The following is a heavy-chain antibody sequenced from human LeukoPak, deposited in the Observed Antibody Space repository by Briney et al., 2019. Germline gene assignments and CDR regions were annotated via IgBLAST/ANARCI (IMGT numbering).Heavy chain of an antibody. CDR2: MSPNSGNT. Sequence: ASVKVSCKASGCTFTSYDINWVRQATGQGLEWMGWMSPNSGNTGYAQKFQGRVTMTSNTSISTAYMELSSLRSEDTAVYYCARVSGSYDSFDYWGQGTLVTVSS. CDR1: GCTFTSYD. CDR3: ARVSGSYDSFDY. J-gene: IGHJ4*02. V-gene: IGHV1-8*02. D-gene: IGHD1-26*01.